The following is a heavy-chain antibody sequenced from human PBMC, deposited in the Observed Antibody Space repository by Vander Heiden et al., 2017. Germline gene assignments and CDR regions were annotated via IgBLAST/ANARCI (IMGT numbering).Heavy chain of an antibody. Sequence: QVQLVQSGAEVRKPGAAVKVACKASGYTFINYYVQWVRQGPGQGLEWVGLINPSGAYTSYAQKFQGRVTMTRDTSTSTVYMELSSLRSDDTAVYYCARAFISTGWPKYYFDYWGQGTLVTVSS. CDR1: GYTFINYY. J-gene: IGHJ4*02. CDR2: INPSGAYT. CDR3: ARAFISTGWPKYYFDY. V-gene: IGHV1-46*01. D-gene: IGHD6-19*01.